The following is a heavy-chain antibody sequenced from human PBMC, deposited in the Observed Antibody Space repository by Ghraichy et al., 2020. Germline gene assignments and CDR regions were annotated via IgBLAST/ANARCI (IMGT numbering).Heavy chain of an antibody. Sequence: GESLRLSCAASGFTFSSYWMSWVRQAPGKGLEWVANIKQDGSEKYYVDSVKGRFTISRDNAKNSLYLQMNSLRAEDTAVYYCARDASTYYDFWSGYYGYYYYYGMDVWGQGTTVTVSS. CDR1: GFTFSSYW. V-gene: IGHV3-7*03. D-gene: IGHD3-3*01. J-gene: IGHJ6*02. CDR3: ARDASTYYDFWSGYYGYYYYYGMDV. CDR2: IKQDGSEK.